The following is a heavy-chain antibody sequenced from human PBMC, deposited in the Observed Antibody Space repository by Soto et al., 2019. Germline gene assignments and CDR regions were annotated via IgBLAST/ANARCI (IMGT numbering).Heavy chain of an antibody. J-gene: IGHJ4*02. Sequence: QLQLQESGPGLVKPSETLSLTCTVSGGSISSSSYYWGWIRQPPGKGLEWIGSIYYSGSTYYNPSLKSRVTISVDTSKNHFSLKLSSVTAADTAVYYCASTGPSGSPFDYWGQGTLVTVSS. D-gene: IGHD1-26*01. CDR3: ASTGPSGSPFDY. V-gene: IGHV4-39*02. CDR1: GGSISSSSYY. CDR2: IYYSGST.